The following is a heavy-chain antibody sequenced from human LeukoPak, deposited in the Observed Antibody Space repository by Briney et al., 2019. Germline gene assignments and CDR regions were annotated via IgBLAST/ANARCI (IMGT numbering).Heavy chain of an antibody. CDR1: GFTFDDYG. CDR2: INWNGGST. D-gene: IGHD3-22*01. J-gene: IGHJ4*02. V-gene: IGHV3-20*04. Sequence: GGSLRLSCAASGFTFDDYGMSWVRQAPGKGLEWVSGINWNGGSTGYADSVKGRFTISRDNAKNSLYLQMNSLRAEDTALYYCARDLTYYYGSSAPYWGQGTLVTVSS. CDR3: ARDLTYYYGSSAPY.